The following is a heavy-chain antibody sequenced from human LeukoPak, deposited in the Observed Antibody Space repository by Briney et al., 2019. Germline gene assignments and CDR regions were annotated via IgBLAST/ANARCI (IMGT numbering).Heavy chain of an antibody. J-gene: IGHJ4*02. CDR1: GFTFSSYN. CDR2: IRYNGDTI. D-gene: IGHD5-18*01. CDR3: AKMGFIQRWLGHDF. V-gene: IGHV3-30*02. Sequence: PGGSLRLSCAASGFTFSSYNMNWVRQAPGKGLEWVAYIRYNGDTIHYADSVQGRFTIFRDNSKNTVYLQMNSLRAEDTAVYYCAKMGFIQRWLGHDFWGQGTMVTVSS.